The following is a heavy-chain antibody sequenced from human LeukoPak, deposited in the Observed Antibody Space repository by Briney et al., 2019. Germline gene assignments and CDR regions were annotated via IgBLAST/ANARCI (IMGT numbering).Heavy chain of an antibody. CDR1: GFTVSSNS. Sequence: GGSLRLSCTVSGFTVSSNSWSWVRQAPGKGLEWVSFIYSGGNTHYSDSVKGRFTISRDNSKNTLYLQMNSLRAEDTAVYYCARGAFIAVALVGYDSWGQGTLVTVSS. D-gene: IGHD6-19*01. V-gene: IGHV3-53*01. J-gene: IGHJ4*02. CDR3: ARGAFIAVALVGYDS. CDR2: IYSGGNT.